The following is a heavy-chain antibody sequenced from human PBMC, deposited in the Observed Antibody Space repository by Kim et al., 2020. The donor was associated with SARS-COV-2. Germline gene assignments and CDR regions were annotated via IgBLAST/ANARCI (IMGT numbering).Heavy chain of an antibody. CDR2: ISIGSSPI. CDR3: VRGTAGVGYYYYGMDV. J-gene: IGHJ6*01. Sequence: GGSLRLSCAASGFSFGKYSMNWVRQAPGKGLEWVSYISIGSSPIYHGDSVKGRFTISRDDAKNSLYLQMNSLRAEDSAVCYCVRGTAGVGYYYYGMDVWG. CDR1: GFSFGKYS. V-gene: IGHV3-48*04. D-gene: IGHD6-13*01.